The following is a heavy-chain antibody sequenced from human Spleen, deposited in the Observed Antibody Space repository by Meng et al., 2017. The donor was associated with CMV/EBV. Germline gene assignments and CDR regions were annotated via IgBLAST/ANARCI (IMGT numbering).Heavy chain of an antibody. CDR2: IYSDGDTK. Sequence: GESLKISCAASGFPFRSNAMTWVRQAPGKGLEWVSVIYSDGDTKYYADSVNGRFIVSRDNSRNTLYLQMQSLRAEDTAVYYCAKDLRDILVMGPSMSWGQGTLVTVSS. CDR3: AKDLRDILVMGPSMS. D-gene: IGHD2-15*01. J-gene: IGHJ5*02. CDR1: GFPFRSNA. V-gene: IGHV3-23*03.